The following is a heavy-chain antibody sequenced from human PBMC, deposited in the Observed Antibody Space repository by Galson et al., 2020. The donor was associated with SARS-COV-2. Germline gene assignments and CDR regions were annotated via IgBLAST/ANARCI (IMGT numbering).Heavy chain of an antibody. D-gene: IGHD5-12*01. V-gene: IGHV3-30*04. CDR1: GFTFSTYA. J-gene: IGHJ3*01. CDR2: IFHGGSRK. Sequence: GGSLRLSCEASGFTFSTYAMHWVRQAPGKGLEWVADIFHGGSRKYYADSVKGRFTISRDDSESTLYLQMESLRAEDTAVYYCAGDNIGYKSGNAFDVWGPGTVVTVSS. CDR3: AGDNIGYKSGNAFDV.